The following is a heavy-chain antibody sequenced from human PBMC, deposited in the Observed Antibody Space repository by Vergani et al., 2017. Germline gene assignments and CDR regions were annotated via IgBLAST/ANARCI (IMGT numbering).Heavy chain of an antibody. J-gene: IGHJ5*01. CDR2: IKSDGSIT. D-gene: IGHD3-9*01. V-gene: IGHV3-74*03. CDR3: ARARCIETCYMSNCLDS. Sequence: EVQLLQSGGGVIQPGGSLRLSCSASGFSFNSYWMHWVRQVPGKGLLWVSRIKSDGSITAYADSVKGRFIISRDNAQTTLYLQMNSLRVEDTGVYYCARARCIETCYMSNCLDSWGQGTLVTVSS. CDR1: GFSFNSYW.